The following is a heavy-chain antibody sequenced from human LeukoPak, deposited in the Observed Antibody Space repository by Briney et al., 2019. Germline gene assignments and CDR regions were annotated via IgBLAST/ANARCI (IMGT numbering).Heavy chain of an antibody. CDR1: GYTFRNHD. CDR2: ISAYNGNP. Sequence: ASVKVSFKASGYTFRNHDITWVRQAPGQGLEWMGWISAYNGNPNPAQNFQGRVTMTTDASTSTAYMELRSLRSDDTAVYYCARVMGPPDYWGQGTLVTVSS. V-gene: IGHV1-18*01. D-gene: IGHD1-26*01. CDR3: ARVMGPPDY. J-gene: IGHJ4*02.